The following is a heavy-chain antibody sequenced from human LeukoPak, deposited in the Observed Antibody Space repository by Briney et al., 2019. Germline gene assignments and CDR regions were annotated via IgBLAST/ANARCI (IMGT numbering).Heavy chain of an antibody. CDR3: AREGGFVVPAALIGDGWFDP. V-gene: IGHV1-2*02. J-gene: IGHJ5*02. CDR1: GYIFSDYY. CDR2: INPNSGGT. Sequence: GSVKVSCKASGYIFSDYYMHWVRQAPGQGLEWMGWINPNSGGTNYAQKFQGRVTMTRDTSISTAYMELSRLRSDDTAVYYCAREGGFVVPAALIGDGWFDPWGQGTLVTVSS. D-gene: IGHD2-2*01.